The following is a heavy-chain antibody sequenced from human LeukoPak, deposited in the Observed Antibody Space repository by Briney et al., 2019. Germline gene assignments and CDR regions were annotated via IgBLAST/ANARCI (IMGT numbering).Heavy chain of an antibody. CDR2: IRYDGSNK. Sequence: GGSLRLSCAASGFTFSSYGMHWVRQAPGKGLEWVAFIRYDGSNKYYADSVKGRFSISRDNAKNSVYLQMYSLRAEDTAVYYCARDLGDSGDYRNDAFDVWGQGTMVTVSS. CDR3: ARDLGDSGDYRNDAFDV. D-gene: IGHD4-17*01. CDR1: GFTFSSYG. V-gene: IGHV3-30*02. J-gene: IGHJ3*01.